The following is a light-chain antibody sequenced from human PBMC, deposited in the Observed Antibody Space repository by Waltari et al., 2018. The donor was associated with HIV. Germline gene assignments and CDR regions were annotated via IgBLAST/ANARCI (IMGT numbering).Light chain of an antibody. Sequence: QSVLTQPPSASGPPGQRVTFSCSGSSSNIGSHPVAWHQKLPGTAPRLLIYNNNQRPSGVPDRFAGSKSGTSASLAIRGLQSEDEADYYCAAWDDSLNGHVLFGGGTKLTVL. CDR3: AAWDDSLNGHVL. J-gene: IGLJ2*01. CDR1: SSNIGSHP. V-gene: IGLV1-44*01. CDR2: NNN.